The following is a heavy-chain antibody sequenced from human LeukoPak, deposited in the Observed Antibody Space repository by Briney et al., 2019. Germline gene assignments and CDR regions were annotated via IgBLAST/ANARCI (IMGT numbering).Heavy chain of an antibody. CDR1: GGSISSGSYY. CDR2: IYTSGST. J-gene: IGHJ4*02. CDR3: AGHTAMVEWYFDY. V-gene: IGHV4-61*02. Sequence: SQTLSLTCTVSGGSISSGSYYWSWIRQPAGKGLEWIGRIYTSGSTNYNPSLKSRVTISVDTSKNQFSLKLSSVTAADTVVYYCAGHTAMVEWYFDYWGQGTLVTVSS. D-gene: IGHD5-18*01.